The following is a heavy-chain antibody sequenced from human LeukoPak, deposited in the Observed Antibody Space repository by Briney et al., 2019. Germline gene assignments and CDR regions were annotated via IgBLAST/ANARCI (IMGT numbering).Heavy chain of an antibody. CDR1: GFTFTSYS. J-gene: IGHJ4*02. D-gene: IGHD4-17*01. CDR3: AGDRHGDYASEY. CDR2: ISSSSSTI. Sequence: PGGSLRLSCVASGFTFTSYSMNWVRQAPGKGLEWVSYISSSSSTIYYADSVKGRFTISRDNAQNSLYLQMNSLRDEDTAVYYCAGDRHGDYASEYWGQGTLVTVSS. V-gene: IGHV3-48*02.